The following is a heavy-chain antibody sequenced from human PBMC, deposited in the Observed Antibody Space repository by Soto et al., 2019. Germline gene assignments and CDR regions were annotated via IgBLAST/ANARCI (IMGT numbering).Heavy chain of an antibody. Sequence: RASVKVSCKASGGTFSSYAISWVRQAPGQGLEWMGGIIPIFGTANYAQKFQGRVTITADESTSTAYMELSSLRSEDTAVYYCASGDYYDSSGYVDYWGQGTLVTVSS. V-gene: IGHV1-69*13. CDR1: GGTFSSYA. J-gene: IGHJ4*02. CDR2: IIPIFGTA. CDR3: ASGDYYDSSGYVDY. D-gene: IGHD3-22*01.